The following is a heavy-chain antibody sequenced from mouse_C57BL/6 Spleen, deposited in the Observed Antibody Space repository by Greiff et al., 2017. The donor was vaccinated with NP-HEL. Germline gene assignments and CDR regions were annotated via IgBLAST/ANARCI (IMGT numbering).Heavy chain of an antibody. CDR2: IDPSDSYT. V-gene: IGHV1-59*01. CDR3: ARGYGNYDWFAY. J-gene: IGHJ3*01. CDR1: GYTFTSYW. Sequence: QVQLQQPGAGLVRPGTSVKLSCKASGYTFTSYWMHWVKQRPGQGLEWIGVIDPSDSYTNYNQKFKGKATLTVDTSSSTAYMQLSSLTSEDSAVYYCARGYGNYDWFAYWGQGTLVTVSA. D-gene: IGHD2-10*02.